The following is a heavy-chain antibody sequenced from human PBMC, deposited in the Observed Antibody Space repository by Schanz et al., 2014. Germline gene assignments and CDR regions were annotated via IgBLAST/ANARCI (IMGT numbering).Heavy chain of an antibody. V-gene: IGHV1-3*01. CDR1: RSTFSSYT. D-gene: IGHD6-13*01. CDR3: ARSGSSNWYFFDY. J-gene: IGHJ4*02. Sequence: QVQLVQSGGEMKKPGASVKVSCKASRSTFSSYTISWVRQAPGQGLEWMGWINAGTGNTEYSQKFQGRVTITRDTLASTAYMEVSSLRSEDTAVYYCARSGSSNWYFFDYWGQGTLVTVSS. CDR2: INAGTGNT.